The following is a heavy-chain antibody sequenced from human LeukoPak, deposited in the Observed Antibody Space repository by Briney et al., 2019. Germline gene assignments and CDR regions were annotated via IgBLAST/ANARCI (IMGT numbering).Heavy chain of an antibody. CDR2: MSPNSGDT. CDR1: GYTFTSYG. Sequence: ASVKVSCKASGYTFTSYGSNWVRQATGQRPEWMGWMSPNSGDTGYAQKFQDRVTMTRNTSISTAYMELSSLRSDDTAVYYCARGPPNWGYDYWGPGTLVTVSS. D-gene: IGHD7-27*01. V-gene: IGHV1-8*01. CDR3: ARGPPNWGYDY. J-gene: IGHJ4*02.